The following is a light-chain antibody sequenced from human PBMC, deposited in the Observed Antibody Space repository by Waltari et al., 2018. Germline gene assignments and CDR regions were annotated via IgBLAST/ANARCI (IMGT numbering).Light chain of an antibody. CDR3: QQYYAFPWT. CDR2: AVS. Sequence: AIRVTQSPSSLSASTGDSVTITCRASQDIRTYLGWYQQKPGKAPKLLLYAVSTLQSGGPSRFSGSGSGTDFALHIQNLQSEDFATYFCQQYYAFPWTFGQGTRVEV. J-gene: IGKJ1*01. CDR1: QDIRTY. V-gene: IGKV1-8*01.